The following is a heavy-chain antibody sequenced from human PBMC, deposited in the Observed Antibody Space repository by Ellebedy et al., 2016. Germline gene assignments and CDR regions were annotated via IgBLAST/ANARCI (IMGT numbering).Heavy chain of an antibody. CDR3: ATRGVYGDYGVP. J-gene: IGHJ4*02. CDR2: INPSGGST. V-gene: IGHV1-46*01. Sequence: ASVKVSXXASGYTFTSYYMHWVRQAPGQGLEWMGIINPSGGSTSYAQKFQGRVTMTRDTSTSTVYMELSSLRSEDTAVYYCATRGVYGDYGVPWGQGTLVTVSS. CDR1: GYTFTSYY. D-gene: IGHD4-17*01.